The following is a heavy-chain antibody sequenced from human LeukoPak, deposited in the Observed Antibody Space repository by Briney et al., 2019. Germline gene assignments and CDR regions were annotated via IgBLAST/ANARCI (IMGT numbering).Heavy chain of an antibody. J-gene: IGHJ4*02. CDR2: INPNSGGT. CDR3: ARSLPSDVEMATYYFDY. D-gene: IGHD5-24*01. V-gene: IGHV1-2*04. Sequence: ASVEVSCKASGYTFTGYYMHWVRQAPGQGLEWMGWINPNSGGTNYAQKFQGWVTMTRDTSISTAYMELSRLRSDDTAVYYCARSLPSDVEMATYYFDYWGQGTLVTVSS. CDR1: GYTFTGYY.